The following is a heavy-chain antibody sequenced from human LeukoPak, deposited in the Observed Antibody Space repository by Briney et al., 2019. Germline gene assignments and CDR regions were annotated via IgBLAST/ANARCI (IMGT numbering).Heavy chain of an antibody. J-gene: IGHJ2*01. D-gene: IGHD3-10*01. CDR3: ARELRGTHWYFDV. CDR2: IYSNGNT. V-gene: IGHV3-53*01. CDR1: GFTVSSNY. Sequence: GGSLRLSCAAPGFTVSSNYMSWVRQAPGKGLEWVSVIYSNGNTFYTDSVKGRFTISRDNSQNTLYLQMNSLRAEDTAVYYCARELRGTHWYFDVWGRGTLVTVSS.